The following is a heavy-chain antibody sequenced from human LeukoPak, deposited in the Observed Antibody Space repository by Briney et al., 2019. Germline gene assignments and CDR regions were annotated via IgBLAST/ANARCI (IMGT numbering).Heavy chain of an antibody. CDR3: ARGEPERDYYYGMDV. CDR1: GFTFSSYA. D-gene: IGHD1-14*01. J-gene: IGHJ6*02. Sequence: GGSLRLSCAASGFTFSSYAMHWVRQAPGKGLEYVSAISSNGGSTYYANSVKGRFTISRDNSKNTLYLQMGSLRAEDMAVYYCARGEPERDYYYGMDVWGQGTMVTVSS. CDR2: ISSNGGST. V-gene: IGHV3-64*01.